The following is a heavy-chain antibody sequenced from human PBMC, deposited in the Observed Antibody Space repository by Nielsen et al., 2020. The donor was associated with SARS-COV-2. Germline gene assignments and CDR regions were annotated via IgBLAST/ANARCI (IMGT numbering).Heavy chain of an antibody. D-gene: IGHD1-26*01. Sequence: ASVKDSCKASGYTFTSYGISWVRQAPGQGLEWMGWISAYNGNTNYAQKLQGRVTMTTDTSTSTAYMELRSLRSDDTAVYYCARDMFFLGATNSLRDWFDPWGQGTLVTVSS. V-gene: IGHV1-18*01. J-gene: IGHJ5*02. CDR3: ARDMFFLGATNSLRDWFDP. CDR1: GYTFTSYG. CDR2: ISAYNGNT.